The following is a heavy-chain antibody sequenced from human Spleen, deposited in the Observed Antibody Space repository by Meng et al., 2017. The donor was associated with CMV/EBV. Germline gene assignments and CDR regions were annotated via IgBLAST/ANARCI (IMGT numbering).Heavy chain of an antibody. Sequence: ESLKISCAASGFTFSSYAMSWVRQAPGKGLEWVSAISGSGGSTYYADSVKGRFTISRDNSKNTLYLQMNSLRAEDTAVYYCARDLYYYDSSGYDYYYGMDVWGQGTTVTVSS. CDR3: ARDLYYYDSSGYDYYYGMDV. D-gene: IGHD3-22*01. CDR1: GFTFSSYA. CDR2: ISGSGGST. V-gene: IGHV3-23*01. J-gene: IGHJ6*02.